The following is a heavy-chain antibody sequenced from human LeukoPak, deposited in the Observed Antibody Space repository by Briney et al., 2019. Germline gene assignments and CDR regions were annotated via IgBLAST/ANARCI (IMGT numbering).Heavy chain of an antibody. V-gene: IGHV4-4*09. CDR2: IYTSGNT. Sequence: ETXSLXCTVSGVSFTSYYXSWLRQPPGKGLEWLGYIYTSGNTNYNPSLKSRVTISVDTSKNQFSLKLSSVTAADTAVYYCARFLEMTSFDIWGQGTMVTVSS. CDR1: GVSFTSYY. J-gene: IGHJ3*02. D-gene: IGHD5-24*01. CDR3: ARFLEMTSFDI.